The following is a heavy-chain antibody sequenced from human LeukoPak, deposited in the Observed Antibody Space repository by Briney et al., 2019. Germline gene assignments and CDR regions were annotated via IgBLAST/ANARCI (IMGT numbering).Heavy chain of an antibody. D-gene: IGHD2-15*01. CDR1: GFTFSNAW. Sequence: GGSLRLSCAASGFTFSNAWMCWVRQAPGKGLEWVGRIKSKTDGGTTDYAAPVKGRFTISRDDSKNTLYLQMNSLKTEDTAVYYCTGRIVVVVAATPRPENYFDYWGQGTLVTVSS. V-gene: IGHV3-15*01. J-gene: IGHJ4*02. CDR3: TGRIVVVVAATPRPENYFDY. CDR2: IKSKTDGGTT.